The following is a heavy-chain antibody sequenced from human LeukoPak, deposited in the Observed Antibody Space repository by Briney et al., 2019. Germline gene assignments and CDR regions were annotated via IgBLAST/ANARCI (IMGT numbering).Heavy chain of an antibody. J-gene: IGHJ3*02. CDR3: ARRGLVPAFDI. CDR2: VNSDGNIT. Sequence: PGGSLRLSCAASGFTFSSYWMHWVRQAPGKGLVWLSRVNSDGNITTYAESVRGRFTISRDNAKNTLYLQMNSLRAEDTAVYYCARRGLVPAFDIWGQGTTVIVTS. V-gene: IGHV3-74*01. D-gene: IGHD3-10*02. CDR1: GFTFSSYW.